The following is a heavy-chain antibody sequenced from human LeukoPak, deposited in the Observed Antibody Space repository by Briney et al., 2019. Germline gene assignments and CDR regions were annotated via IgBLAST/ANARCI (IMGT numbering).Heavy chain of an antibody. Sequence: PGGSLRLSCAASGFTFSSYGMHWVRQAPGKGLEWVAVISYDESNKYYADSVKGRFTISRDNSENIVYLQMNNLRVEDTAVYYCAGRPTGYSSGYIHWGQGTLVTVSS. V-gene: IGHV3-30*03. CDR2: ISYDESNK. CDR1: GFTFSSYG. J-gene: IGHJ4*02. D-gene: IGHD5-18*01. CDR3: AGRPTGYSSGYIH.